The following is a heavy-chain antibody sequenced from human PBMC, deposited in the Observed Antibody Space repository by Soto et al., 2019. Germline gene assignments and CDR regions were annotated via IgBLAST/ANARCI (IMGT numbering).Heavy chain of an antibody. V-gene: IGHV3-21*01. CDR3: ARDRDCTSTSCSTEQSGRFDP. Sequence: PGGSLRLSCAASGFTFSSYSMNWVRQAPGKGLEWVSSISSSSSYIYYADSVKGRFTISRDNARNSLYLQMNSLRAEDTAVYYCARDRDCTSTSCSTEQSGRFDPWGQGT. CDR1: GFTFSSYS. CDR2: ISSSSSYI. J-gene: IGHJ5*02. D-gene: IGHD2-2*02.